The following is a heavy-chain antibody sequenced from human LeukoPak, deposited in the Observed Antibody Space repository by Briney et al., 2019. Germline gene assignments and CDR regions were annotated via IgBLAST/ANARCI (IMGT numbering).Heavy chain of an antibody. CDR3: ARETGMSTMSY. CDR1: AFTFSRYG. Sequence: GGSLRLSCAASAFTFSRYGMHWVRQAPGKGLEWVSSISSSSSYIYYADSVKGRFTISRDNAKNSLYLQMNSLRAEDTAVYYCARETGMSTMSYWGQGTLVTVSS. V-gene: IGHV3-21*01. J-gene: IGHJ4*02. CDR2: ISSSSSYI. D-gene: IGHD5-24*01.